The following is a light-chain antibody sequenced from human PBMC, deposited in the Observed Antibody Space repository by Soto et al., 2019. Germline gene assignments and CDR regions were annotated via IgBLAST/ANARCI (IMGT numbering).Light chain of an antibody. V-gene: IGLV2-14*03. CDR2: DVN. CDR1: SSDIGAYNF. J-gene: IGLJ2*01. Sequence: QPALTQPASVSVSPGQSITISCTGTSSDIGAYNFVSWYQQHPGKAPKLMLYDVNIRPSGVSNRFSGSKSGNTASLTISGLQAEDEADYYCTSWTTSTTMIFGGGTKVTVL. CDR3: TSWTTSTTMI.